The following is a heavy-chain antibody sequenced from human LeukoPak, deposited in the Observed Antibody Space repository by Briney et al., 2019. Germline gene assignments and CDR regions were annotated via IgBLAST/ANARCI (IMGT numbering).Heavy chain of an antibody. Sequence: ASETLSLTCSVSGGSISSYYWSWIRQPAGKQPEWIGRMYTSGSTYYNPSLKSRVTMSADTSKNQFSLKLTSVTAADTSVYYCAREGGPGGDYGSIDSWGQGTLVIVSS. CDR3: AREGGPGGDYGSIDS. D-gene: IGHD4-17*01. CDR2: MYTSGST. J-gene: IGHJ4*02. CDR1: GGSISSYY. V-gene: IGHV4-4*07.